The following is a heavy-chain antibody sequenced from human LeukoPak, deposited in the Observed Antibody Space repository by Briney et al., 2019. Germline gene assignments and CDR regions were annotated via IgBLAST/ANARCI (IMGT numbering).Heavy chain of an antibody. CDR3: ARRGTPYYYYYMDV. J-gene: IGHJ6*03. CDR1: GGSINTYY. D-gene: IGHD3-16*01. Sequence: SETLSLTCSVSGGSINTYYWSWIRQPPGKGLEFIGYIYSSGTTDYNPSLKSRVVISIDTSGSQFSLKMTSVTAADTAVYYCARRGTPYYYYYMDVWGKGTTVTVSS. CDR2: IYSSGTT. V-gene: IGHV4-59*08.